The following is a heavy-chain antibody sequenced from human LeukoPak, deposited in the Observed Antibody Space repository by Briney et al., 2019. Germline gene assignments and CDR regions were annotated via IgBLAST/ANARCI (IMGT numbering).Heavy chain of an antibody. D-gene: IGHD1-26*01. CDR1: GYTFTSYG. CDR3: ARESGSYSDFDY. J-gene: IGHJ4*02. Sequence: VSVKVSCKASGYTFTSYGISWVRQAPGQGLEWMGWISAYNGNTNYAQKLQGRVTMTTDTSTSTAYMELRSLRSDDTAVYCCARESGSYSDFDYWGQGTLVTVSS. CDR2: ISAYNGNT. V-gene: IGHV1-18*01.